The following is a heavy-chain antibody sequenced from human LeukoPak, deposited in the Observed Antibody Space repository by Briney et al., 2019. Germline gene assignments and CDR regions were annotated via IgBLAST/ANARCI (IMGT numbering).Heavy chain of an antibody. CDR2: IKSKTDRGTT. CDR3: ATIGSSRYYYYFDY. J-gene: IGHJ4*02. D-gene: IGHD3-22*01. V-gene: IGHV3-15*01. Sequence: GGSLRLSCAASGFTFNHAWMTWVRQAPGKGREWVGRIKSKTDRGTTDYAAPVKGRFTISRDDSKNTLYLQMNSLKTEDTAVYYCATIGSSRYYYYFDYWGQGSLVTVSS. CDR1: GFTFNHAW.